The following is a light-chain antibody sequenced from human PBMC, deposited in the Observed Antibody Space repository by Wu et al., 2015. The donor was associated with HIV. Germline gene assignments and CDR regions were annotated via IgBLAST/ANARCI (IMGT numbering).Light chain of an antibody. CDR3: QQYNNWPLT. CDR2: GAS. J-gene: IGKJ4*01. CDR1: QSVSSN. Sequence: EIVLTQSPGTLSLSPGERATLSCRASQSVSSNLAWYQQKPGQAPRLLIHGASLRATGIPARFSGSGSGTEFTLTISIRQSEDFAVYYCQQYNNWPLTFGGGPRWRSN. V-gene: IGKV3D-15*03.